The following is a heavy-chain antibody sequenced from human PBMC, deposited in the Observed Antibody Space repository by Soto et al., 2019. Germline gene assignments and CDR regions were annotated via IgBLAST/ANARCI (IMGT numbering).Heavy chain of an antibody. Sequence: SVKVSCKASGDTSSSYVITGVRQAPGQGLEWMGGFIPMFGTANYAQKFQGRLTITADDSRSTVYMELSSLRSEDTALYYCARGRISLGWFDRWGQGTLVTVSS. CDR2: FIPMFGTA. CDR3: ARGRISLGWFDR. J-gene: IGHJ5*02. D-gene: IGHD3-3*02. CDR1: GDTSSSYV. V-gene: IGHV1-69*13.